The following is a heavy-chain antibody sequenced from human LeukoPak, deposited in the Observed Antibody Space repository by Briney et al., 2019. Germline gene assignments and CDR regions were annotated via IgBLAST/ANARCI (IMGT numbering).Heavy chain of an antibody. CDR1: GDIVSSNSAA. CDR2: TYYRSKWYN. Sequence: SQTLSLTCAISGDIVSSNSAAWNWVRQSPSRGLEWLGRTYYRSKWYNDFAVSVKGRITVNPDTSKNQFSLLLSSVTPEDTALYYCASGDNLSFDLWGRGTLVTVSS. J-gene: IGHJ2*01. CDR3: ASGDNLSFDL. V-gene: IGHV6-1*01.